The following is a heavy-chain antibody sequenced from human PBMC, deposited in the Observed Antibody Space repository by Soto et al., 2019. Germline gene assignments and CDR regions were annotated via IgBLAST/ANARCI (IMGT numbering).Heavy chain of an antibody. V-gene: IGHV3-53*02. CDR1: GFTVSTNY. CDR3: ARGGASFYYGMDV. J-gene: IGHJ6*02. Sequence: EVQLAETGGGLVQPGGSLRLACAASGFTVSTNYMNWVRQAPGKGLEWASVIYSGGTTYYAGSLKGRFTISRDSSKNTLYLQMKSLRAEDTAVYYCARGGASFYYGMDVWGQGTTVTVSS. CDR2: IYSGGTT. D-gene: IGHD1-26*01.